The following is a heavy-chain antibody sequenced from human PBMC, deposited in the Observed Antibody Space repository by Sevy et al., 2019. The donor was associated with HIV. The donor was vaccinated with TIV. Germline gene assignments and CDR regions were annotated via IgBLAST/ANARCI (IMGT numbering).Heavy chain of an antibody. CDR3: ARGLYGDYYFDY. J-gene: IGHJ4*02. V-gene: IGHV1-2*02. CDR2: INPNSGGT. D-gene: IGHD4-17*01. Sequence: ASVKVSCKASGYTFTGYYMHWVRQAPGQGIEWMGWINPNSGGTNYAQKFQGRVTMTRDTSISTAYMELSRLRSDDTAVYYCARGLYGDYYFDYWGQGTMVTVSS. CDR1: GYTFTGYY.